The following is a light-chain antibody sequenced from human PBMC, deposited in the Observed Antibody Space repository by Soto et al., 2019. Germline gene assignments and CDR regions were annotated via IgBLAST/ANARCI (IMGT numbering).Light chain of an antibody. CDR3: QQYNHWPRMLS. CDR2: DTS. J-gene: IGKJ4*01. CDR1: QSLTSN. V-gene: IGKV3-15*01. Sequence: EILLTQSPVTLSVSSGARATLSCRASQSLTSNLAWYQQRPGQAPRLLIYDTSTRATDVPARFSGSGSGTEFTLTIASLQSEDFAVYYCQQYNHWPRMLSFGGGTRVEL.